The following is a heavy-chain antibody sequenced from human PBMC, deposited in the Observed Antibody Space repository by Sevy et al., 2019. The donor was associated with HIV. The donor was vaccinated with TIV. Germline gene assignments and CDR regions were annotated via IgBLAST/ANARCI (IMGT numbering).Heavy chain of an antibody. CDR3: AKAYFDWLLSDYFDY. D-gene: IGHD3-9*01. V-gene: IGHV3-23*01. J-gene: IGHJ4*02. CDR2: LSGSGGST. CDR1: GFTFSSYA. Sequence: GGSLRLSCAASGFTFSSYAMSWVRQAPGKGLEWVSALSGSGGSTYYADSVKGRFTISRDNSKNTLYLQMNSLRAEDTAVYYCAKAYFDWLLSDYFDYWGQGTLVTVSS.